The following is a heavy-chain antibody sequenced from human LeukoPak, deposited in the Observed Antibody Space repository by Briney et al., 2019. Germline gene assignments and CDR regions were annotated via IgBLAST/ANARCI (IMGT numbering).Heavy chain of an antibody. Sequence: GRSLRLSCAASGFTFSSYGMHWVRQAPGKGLEWVAFVHFDGTTKYSGDSVKGRFTVSRDNSKDILYLQMDSLRPEDTAVYYCAKDQCTRTRCDGYPGHWGQGTLVAVSS. J-gene: IGHJ4*02. D-gene: IGHD2-2*03. CDR1: GFTFSSYG. CDR3: AKDQCTRTRCDGYPGH. CDR2: VHFDGTTK. V-gene: IGHV3-30*02.